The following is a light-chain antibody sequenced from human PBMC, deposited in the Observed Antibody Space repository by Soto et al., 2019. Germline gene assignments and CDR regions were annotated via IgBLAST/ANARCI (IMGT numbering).Light chain of an antibody. J-gene: IGKJ1*01. CDR2: GAS. CDR1: LNVNCY. V-gene: IGKV3-15*01. CDR3: QQYNNWPT. Sequence: FTQSPAALPLSPGERAPLSCRDSLNVNCYLAWYQQKPGQAPRLLICGASTRATGIPARFSGSGSGTEFTLTISSLQSEDFAVYYCQQYNNWPTFGQGTKVDIK.